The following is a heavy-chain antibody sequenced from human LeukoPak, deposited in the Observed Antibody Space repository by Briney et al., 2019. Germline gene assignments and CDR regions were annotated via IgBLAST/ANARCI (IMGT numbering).Heavy chain of an antibody. J-gene: IGHJ4*02. CDR2: IRYDGSNK. V-gene: IGHV3-30*02. CDR3: AKTYYDILTGYRYFDY. Sequence: PGGSLRLSCAASGFTFSSYGMHWVRQAPGKGLEWVAFIRYDGSNKYYADSVKGRFTISRDNSKNTLYLQMNSLRAEDTAVYYCAKTYYDILTGYRYFDYWGQGTLVTVSS. CDR1: GFTFSSYG. D-gene: IGHD3-9*01.